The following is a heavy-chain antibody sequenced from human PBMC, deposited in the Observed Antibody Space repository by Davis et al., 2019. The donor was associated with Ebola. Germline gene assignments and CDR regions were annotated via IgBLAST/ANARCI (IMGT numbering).Heavy chain of an antibody. J-gene: IGHJ4*02. V-gene: IGHV3-20*04. CDR3: AGSTIFGVHLGDY. D-gene: IGHD3-3*01. Sequence: PGGSLRLSCAASGFTFDDYGMSWVRQAPGKGLEWVSGINWNGGSTGYADSVKGRFTISRDNAKNSLYLQMNSLRAEDTAVYYCAGSTIFGVHLGDYWGQGTLVTVSS. CDR2: INWNGGST. CDR1: GFTFDDYG.